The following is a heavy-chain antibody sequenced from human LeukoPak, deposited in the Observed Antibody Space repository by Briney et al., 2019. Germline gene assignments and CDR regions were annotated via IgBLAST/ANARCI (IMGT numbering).Heavy chain of an antibody. CDR2: IHSGGST. V-gene: IGHV3-53*05. D-gene: IGHD3-22*01. J-gene: IGHJ4*02. Sequence: PGGSLRLSCAASGFTVSRNYMSWVRQAPGKGLEWVSVIHSGGSTYYADSVKGRFTISRDNAKNSLYLQMNSLRAEDTALYYCAKDITYYDSSGLFDYWGQGTLVTVSS. CDR3: AKDITYYDSSGLFDY. CDR1: GFTVSRNY.